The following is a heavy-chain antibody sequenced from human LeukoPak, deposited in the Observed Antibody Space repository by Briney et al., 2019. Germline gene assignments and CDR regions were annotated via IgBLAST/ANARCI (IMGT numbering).Heavy chain of an antibody. CDR2: IYYSGST. V-gene: IGHV4-59*01. J-gene: IGHJ4*02. Sequence: KPSETLSLTCTVSGGSISSYYWSWIRQPPGKGLEWIGYIYYSGSTNYNPSLKSRVTISVDTSKNQFSLKLSSVTAADTAVYYCARKPALTLDYWGQGTLVTVSS. CDR3: ARKPALTLDY. CDR1: GGSISSYY.